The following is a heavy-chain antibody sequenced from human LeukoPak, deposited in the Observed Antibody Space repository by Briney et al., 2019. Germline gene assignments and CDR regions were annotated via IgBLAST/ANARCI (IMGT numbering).Heavy chain of an antibody. J-gene: IGHJ4*02. CDR2: IRYDGSNK. D-gene: IGHD3-22*01. V-gene: IGHV3-30*02. Sequence: GGSQRLSCAASGFTFSSYGMHWIRQAPGKGLEWVAFIRYDGSNKYYADSVKGRFTISRDNSKNTLYLQMNSLRAEDTAVYYCAKDHSDYYDSSGYYDYWGQGTLVTVSS. CDR3: AKDHSDYYDSSGYYDY. CDR1: GFTFSSYG.